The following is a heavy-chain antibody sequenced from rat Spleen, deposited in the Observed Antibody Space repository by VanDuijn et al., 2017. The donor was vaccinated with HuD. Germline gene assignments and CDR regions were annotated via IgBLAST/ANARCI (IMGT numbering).Heavy chain of an antibody. CDR2: ISYDGGDT. D-gene: IGHD1-10*01. V-gene: IGHV5-31*01. Sequence: EVQLVESGGGLVQPGRSLKLSCVASGFTFNYYWMTWIRQAPKKGLEWVASISYDGGDTYYRDSVRGRFTISRDNAKNTLYLQMDSLRSEDTATYYCAKDKGEYNNLFDYWGQGVMVTVTS. CDR3: AKDKGEYNNLFDY. CDR1: GFTFNYYW. J-gene: IGHJ2*01.